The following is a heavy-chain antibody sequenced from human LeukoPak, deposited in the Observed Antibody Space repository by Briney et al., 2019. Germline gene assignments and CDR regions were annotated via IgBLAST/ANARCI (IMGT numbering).Heavy chain of an antibody. CDR3: AREAPPYYFDY. Sequence: GGSLRLSCAASKFTVSIYAMSWVRQAPGKGLEWVSTISGGNTYYADSVKGRFSISRDNSRNTLYLQMNRLRAEDTAVYYCAREAPPYYFDYWGQGILVTVSS. CDR2: ISGGNT. J-gene: IGHJ4*02. D-gene: IGHD1-26*01. V-gene: IGHV3-23*01. CDR1: KFTVSIYA.